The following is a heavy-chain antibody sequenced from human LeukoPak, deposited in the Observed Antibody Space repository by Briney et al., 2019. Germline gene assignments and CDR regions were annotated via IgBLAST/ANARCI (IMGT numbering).Heavy chain of an antibody. D-gene: IGHD3-22*01. CDR3: AKDHRYYDSSGYYYFDY. J-gene: IGHJ4*02. Sequence: PGGSLRLSCAASGFTFSSYGMHWVRQAPGKGLEWVAVISYDGSNKYYADSVKVRFTISRDNSKNTLYLQMNSLRAEDTAVYYCAKDHRYYDSSGYYYFDYWGQGTLVTVSS. CDR2: ISYDGSNK. V-gene: IGHV3-30*18. CDR1: GFTFSSYG.